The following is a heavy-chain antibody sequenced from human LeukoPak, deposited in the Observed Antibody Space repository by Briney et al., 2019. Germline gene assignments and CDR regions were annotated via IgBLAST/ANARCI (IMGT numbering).Heavy chain of an antibody. V-gene: IGHV3-9*01. CDR3: AKDIIGDPTGVDY. CDR2: ISWNSGSI. Sequence: GRSLRLSCAASGFTFDDYAMHWVRQAPGKGLEWVSGISWNSGSIGYADSVKGRFTISRDNAKNSLYLQMNSLRAEDTALYYCAKDIIGDPTGVDYWGQGTLVTVSS. D-gene: IGHD2-21*02. CDR1: GFTFDDYA. J-gene: IGHJ4*02.